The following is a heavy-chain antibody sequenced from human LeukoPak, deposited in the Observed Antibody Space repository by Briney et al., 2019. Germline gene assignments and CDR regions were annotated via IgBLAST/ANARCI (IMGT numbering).Heavy chain of an antibody. Sequence: SETPSLTCTVSGDSISSSSYYWGWIRQPPGKGLEWIGSIYSSGSTYYNPSLKSRVTISVDTSKNQFSLILSSVTAADTAVYYCARLPYSSSWYGIYYFDYWGQGTLVTVSS. CDR2: IYSSGST. CDR1: GDSISSSSYY. V-gene: IGHV4-39*01. D-gene: IGHD6-13*01. J-gene: IGHJ4*02. CDR3: ARLPYSSSWYGIYYFDY.